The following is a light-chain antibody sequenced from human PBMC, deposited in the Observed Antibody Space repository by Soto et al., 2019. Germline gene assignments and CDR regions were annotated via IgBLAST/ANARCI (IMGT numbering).Light chain of an antibody. J-gene: IGKJ2*01. Sequence: EIVLTQSPGTLSLSPGERATLSCRASQSVSSFYLAWYQQKPGQAPRLLIYGTSSRATGIPDRFSGTGSETHFTLTISRLEPEDLAVYFCQQYGSSRVTFGQGTKLDIK. CDR1: QSVSSFY. V-gene: IGKV3-20*01. CDR3: QQYGSSRVT. CDR2: GTS.